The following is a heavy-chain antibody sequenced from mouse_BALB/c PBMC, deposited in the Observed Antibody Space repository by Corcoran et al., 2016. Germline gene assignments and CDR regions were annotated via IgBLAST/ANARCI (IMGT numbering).Heavy chain of an antibody. V-gene: IGHV14-3*02. Sequence: EVQLQQSGAELVKPGASVKLPCTATGLNITDTYMHWVKQRPEQGLEWIGRIDPAHGNTKYDPKFQGKATITADTPSNTAYLQRSSLTSEDTAVYYCARWDWYCDVWGAGTTVTVSS. CDR1: GLNITDTY. CDR3: ARWDWYCDV. J-gene: IGHJ1*01. CDR2: IDPAHGNT.